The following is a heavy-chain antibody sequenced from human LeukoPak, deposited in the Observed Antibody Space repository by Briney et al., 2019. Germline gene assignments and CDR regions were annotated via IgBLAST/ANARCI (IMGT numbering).Heavy chain of an antibody. CDR2: ISASGGTI. Sequence: GGSLRLSCAASGFTFSDHYMSWNRQAPGKGLEWVSYISASGGTIYYADSVKGRFTISRDNARNSLYLQMSSLRAEDTAVYYCAARSVASNPEAYWGQGTLVTVSS. J-gene: IGHJ4*02. D-gene: IGHD5-24*01. CDR3: AARSVASNPEAY. CDR1: GFTFSDHY. V-gene: IGHV3-11*01.